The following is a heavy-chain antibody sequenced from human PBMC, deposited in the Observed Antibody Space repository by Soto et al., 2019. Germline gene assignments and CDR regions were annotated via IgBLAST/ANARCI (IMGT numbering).Heavy chain of an antibody. D-gene: IGHD6-13*01. CDR3: ARDSGAKLSSS. V-gene: IGHV1-69*01. J-gene: IGHJ4*02. CDR2: IVPIYRTA. CDR1: GGTFSSYR. Sequence: QVQLVQSGAEVKKPGSSVKVSCKASGGTFSSYRINWVRQAPGQGLEWVGGIVPIYRTADYAQKFQGRVTITADESARTAYVELRRLKSQDTAVYYCARDSGAKLSSSWGQGTLVTVSS.